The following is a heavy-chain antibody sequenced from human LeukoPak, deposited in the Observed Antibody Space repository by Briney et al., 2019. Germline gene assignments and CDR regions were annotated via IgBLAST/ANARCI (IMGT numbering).Heavy chain of an antibody. CDR3: ARDGGWLQFFDY. D-gene: IGHD5-24*01. CDR2: TSYDESNK. CDR1: GFTFSRYA. Sequence: GGSLRLSCAASGFTFSRYAMHWARQAPGKGLEWVAVTSYDESNKEFADSVKGRFTISRDNSKNTLYLGMNSLRADDTAVYYCARDGGWLQFFDYWGQGTLVTVSS. J-gene: IGHJ4*02. V-gene: IGHV3-30-3*01.